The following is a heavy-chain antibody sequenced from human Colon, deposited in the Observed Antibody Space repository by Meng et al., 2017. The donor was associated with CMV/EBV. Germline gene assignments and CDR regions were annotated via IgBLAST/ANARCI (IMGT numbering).Heavy chain of an antibody. Sequence: EDYGMSWVRQAPGKGLEWVSGITWNGGRTDYADSVKGRFTISRDNAKNSLYLQMNSLTTEDTAFYHCARGFIGSNGYGVLQDWLDPWGQGTLVTVSS. V-gene: IGHV3-20*01. CDR1: EDYG. D-gene: IGHD5-12*01. J-gene: IGHJ5*02. CDR2: ITWNGGRT. CDR3: ARGFIGSNGYGVLQDWLDP.